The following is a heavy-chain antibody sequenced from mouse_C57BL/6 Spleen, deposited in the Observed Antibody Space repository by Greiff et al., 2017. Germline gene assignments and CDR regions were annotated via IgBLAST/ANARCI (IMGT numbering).Heavy chain of an antibody. Sequence: VQLQQPGAELVKPGASVKLSCKASGYTFTSYWMHWVKQRPGQGLEWIGMIHPNSGSTNYNEKFKSKATLTVDKSSSPAYMQLSSLTSEDSAVYYCARNDNLYYALDYWGQGTSVTVSS. J-gene: IGHJ4*01. CDR2: IHPNSGST. CDR3: ARNDNLYYALDY. D-gene: IGHD1-3*01. V-gene: IGHV1-64*01. CDR1: GYTFTSYW.